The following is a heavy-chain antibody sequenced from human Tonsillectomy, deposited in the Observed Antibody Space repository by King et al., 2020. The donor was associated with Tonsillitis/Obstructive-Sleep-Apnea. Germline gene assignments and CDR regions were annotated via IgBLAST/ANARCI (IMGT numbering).Heavy chain of an antibody. CDR2: IYYSGST. Sequence: VQLQESGPGLVKPSQTLSLTCTVSGGSISSGGYYWSWIRQHPGKGLEWIGYIYYSGSTYYNPSLKSRVTISVDTSKNQFSLKLSSVTAADTAVYYCARSTPYYYDSSGYSRGPFDYWGQGTLVTVSS. J-gene: IGHJ4*02. CDR3: ARSTPYYYDSSGYSRGPFDY. CDR1: GGSISSGGYY. V-gene: IGHV4-31*03. D-gene: IGHD3-22*01.